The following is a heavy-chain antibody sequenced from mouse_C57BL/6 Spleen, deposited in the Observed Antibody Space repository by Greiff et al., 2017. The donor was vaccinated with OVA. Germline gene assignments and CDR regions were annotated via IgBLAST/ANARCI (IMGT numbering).Heavy chain of an antibody. CDR1: GFTFSSYT. V-gene: IGHV5-9*01. Sequence: DVMLVESGGGLVKPGGSLKLSCAASGFTFSSYTMSWVRQTPEKRLEWVATISGGGGNTYYPDSVKGRFTISRDNAKNTLYLQMSSLRSEDTALYYCARKYEYDGYFDVWGTGTTVTVSS. CDR2: ISGGGGNT. J-gene: IGHJ1*03. CDR3: ARKYEYDGYFDV. D-gene: IGHD2-4*01.